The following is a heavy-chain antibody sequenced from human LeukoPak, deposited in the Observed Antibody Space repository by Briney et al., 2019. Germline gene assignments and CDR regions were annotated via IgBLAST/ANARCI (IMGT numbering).Heavy chain of an antibody. CDR1: GGSISSTSYY. CDR3: ARLGIAAATYYYFDS. J-gene: IGHJ4*02. Sequence: SETLSLTCTVSGGSISSTSYYWGWIRQSPGKGLEWIGSVFYSGSTYCNPSLKSRVTISVDTSKNQFSLRLSSVTAADTAVYYCARLGIAAATYYYFDSWGQGTLVTVSS. D-gene: IGHD6-13*01. V-gene: IGHV4-39*01. CDR2: VFYSGST.